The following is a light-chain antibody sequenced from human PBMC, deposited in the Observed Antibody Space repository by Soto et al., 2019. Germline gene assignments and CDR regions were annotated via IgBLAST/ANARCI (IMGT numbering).Light chain of an antibody. J-gene: IGKJ1*01. CDR3: QHYNSYSEA. Sequence: EKVMTQSPASLSVSPGERATLSSRVSESVSSSFLTWYQQKPGQAPRLLIYRTSNRVTGIPDRFSGSGSGTEFTLTISSLQPDDFATYYCQHYNSYSEAFGQGTKVDIK. CDR1: ESVSSS. CDR2: RTS. V-gene: IGKV3D-15*01.